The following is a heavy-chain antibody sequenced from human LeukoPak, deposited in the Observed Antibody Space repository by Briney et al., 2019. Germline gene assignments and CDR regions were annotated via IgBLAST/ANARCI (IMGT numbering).Heavy chain of an antibody. CDR1: GFTFSSYE. J-gene: IGHJ6*03. D-gene: IGHD2-8*01. CDR2: ITTSGTNE. V-gene: IGHV3-48*03. Sequence: GGSLRLSCAASGFTFSSYEMNWVRQAPGEGLEWVAYITTSGTNEYYADSVKGRFTISRDNAKNSLYLQMNSLRAEDTAIYYCAKEGVGHYYYYYYIAVWGKGTTVTISS. CDR3: AKEGVGHYYYYYYIAV.